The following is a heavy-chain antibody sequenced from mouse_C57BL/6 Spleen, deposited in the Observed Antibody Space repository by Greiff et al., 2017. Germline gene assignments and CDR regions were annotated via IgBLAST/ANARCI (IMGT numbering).Heavy chain of an antibody. V-gene: IGHV1-15*01. CDR1: GYTFTDYE. Sequence: VQLQESGAELVRPGASVTLSCKASGYTFTDYEMHWVKQTPVHGLEWIGAIDPETGGTAYNQKFKGKAILTADKSSSTAYMGLRSLTSEDSAVYYFTSSGTGDYWGQGTTLTVSS. CDR3: TSSGTGDY. CDR2: IDPETGGT. J-gene: IGHJ2*01. D-gene: IGHD3-3*01.